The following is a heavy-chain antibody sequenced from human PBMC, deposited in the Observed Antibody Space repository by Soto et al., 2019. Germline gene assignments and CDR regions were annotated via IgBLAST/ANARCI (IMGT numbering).Heavy chain of an antibody. CDR1: GFTFSRYA. D-gene: IGHD3-10*01. CDR3: ARWGDNKVFDY. J-gene: IGHJ4*02. Sequence: EVQLLESGGGLVQPGGSLRLSCAASGFTFSRYALSWVRQAPGQGLAWVSSISGDGATTFYADSVKGRFTASRDNSENTLYLQMNSLRAEDTAVYYCARWGDNKVFDYWGQGTPVTVSS. CDR2: ISGDGATT. V-gene: IGHV3-23*01.